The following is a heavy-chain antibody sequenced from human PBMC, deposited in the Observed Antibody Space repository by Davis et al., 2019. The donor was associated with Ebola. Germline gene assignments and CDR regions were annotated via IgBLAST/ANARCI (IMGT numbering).Heavy chain of an antibody. V-gene: IGHV4-59*11. D-gene: IGHD3-16*01. J-gene: IGHJ4*02. Sequence: PGGSLRLSCTVSGVTISRHYWSWIRQPPGKRLEWFGAIYYTGSAYYNSSLNSRVTISVDTSKNQFSLKLSSVTAADTAMYYCAERGGSVWGQGNLVTVSS. CDR3: AERGGSV. CDR2: IYYTGSA. CDR1: GVTISRHY.